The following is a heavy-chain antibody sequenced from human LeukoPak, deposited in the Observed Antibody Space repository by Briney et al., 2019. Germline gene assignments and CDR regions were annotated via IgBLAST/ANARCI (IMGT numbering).Heavy chain of an antibody. CDR3: AREQGTAMVDY. V-gene: IGHV3-7*01. D-gene: IGHD5-18*01. CDR1: GFTFSSYW. Sequence: GVSLRLSCAASGFTFSSYWMSWVRQAPGKGLEWVANINKDGGEKYYVDSVKGRFTISRDTSKNTLYLQMNSLRAEDTAVYYCAREQGTAMVDYWGQGTLVTVSS. CDR2: INKDGGEK. J-gene: IGHJ4*02.